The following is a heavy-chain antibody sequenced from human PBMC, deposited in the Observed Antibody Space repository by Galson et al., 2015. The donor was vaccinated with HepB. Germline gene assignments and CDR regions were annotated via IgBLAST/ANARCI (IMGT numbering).Heavy chain of an antibody. CDR2: IEGDGSNT. CDR1: GFTFSSYW. V-gene: IGHV3-74*01. J-gene: IGHJ4*02. Sequence: SLRLSCAASGFTFSSYWMHWVRHAPGKGLVWVSRIEGDGSNTNYADSVKGRFTISGDNAKNMVYLQMNSLRAEDTAVYYCARDGAAMAGIGSDYWGQGALVT. CDR3: ARDGAAMAGIGSDY. D-gene: IGHD6-19*01.